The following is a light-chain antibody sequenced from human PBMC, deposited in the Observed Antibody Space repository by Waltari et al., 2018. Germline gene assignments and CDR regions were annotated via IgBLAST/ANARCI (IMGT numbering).Light chain of an antibody. J-gene: IGLJ2*01. CDR3: QAWDSGSVI. V-gene: IGLV3-1*01. CDR1: KLGAKF. Sequence: SYDLTQPPSVSVSSGQTASITCSGDKLGAKFVCWYQQKPGQSPVLVIYQDNKRPSGFPERFAGSNSGNTATLTISETQAMDEADYYCQAWDSGSVIFGGGTKVTVL. CDR2: QDN.